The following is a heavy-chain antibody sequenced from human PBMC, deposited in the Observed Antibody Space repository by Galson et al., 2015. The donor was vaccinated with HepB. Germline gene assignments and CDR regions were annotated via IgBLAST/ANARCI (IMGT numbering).Heavy chain of an antibody. CDR3: ARCIAAPGTAPDY. Sequence: SVKVSCKASGYTFTSYGVAWVRQAPGQGLEWMGWISGYSGNTTYAQKVQARVTMTTDTSTSTAYMELRSLRSDDTAMYYCARCIAAPGTAPDYWGQGTLVTVSS. J-gene: IGHJ4*02. D-gene: IGHD6-13*01. CDR2: ISGYSGNT. CDR1: GYTFTSYG. V-gene: IGHV1-18*04.